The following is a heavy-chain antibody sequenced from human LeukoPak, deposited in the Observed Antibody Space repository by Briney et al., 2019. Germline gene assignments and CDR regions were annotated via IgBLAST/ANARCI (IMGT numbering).Heavy chain of an antibody. Sequence: GGSLRLSCAASGFTFTGYWMSWVRQAPGKGLEWVANIKQDGSEKYYVDSVKGRFTISRDNAKYSLFLQMNSLRAEDTAVYYCARRSGSFDYWGQGTLVTVSS. D-gene: IGHD1-26*01. CDR1: GFTFTGYW. J-gene: IGHJ4*02. CDR2: IKQDGSEK. V-gene: IGHV3-7*01. CDR3: ARRSGSFDY.